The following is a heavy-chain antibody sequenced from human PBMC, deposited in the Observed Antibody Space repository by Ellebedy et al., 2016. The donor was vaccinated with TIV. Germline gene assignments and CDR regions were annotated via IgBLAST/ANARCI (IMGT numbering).Heavy chain of an antibody. CDR2: IYSNGDT. J-gene: IGHJ4*02. CDR3: SFKGVATRVY. V-gene: IGHV3-66*01. Sequence: PGGSLRLSCAVSGLTVSNNYMTWVRQAPGKGLEWVSLIYSNGDTRYADSVKGRFTISRDNSKNTLHLQMNSLRAEDTAVYYCSFKGVATRVYWGQGTLVTVSS. D-gene: IGHD4-23*01. CDR1: GLTVSNNY.